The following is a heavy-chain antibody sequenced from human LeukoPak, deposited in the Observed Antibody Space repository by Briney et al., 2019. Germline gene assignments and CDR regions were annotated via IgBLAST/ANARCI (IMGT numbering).Heavy chain of an antibody. CDR1: GGTFSSYA. V-gene: IGHV1-69*04. J-gene: IGHJ4*02. Sequence: EAAVKVSCEASGGTFSSYAISWVRQAPGQGLEWMGRIIPILGIANYAQKFQGRDTITADKSTSTAYMELSSLRSEDTAVYYCARDSMVGATKYYFDYWGQGTLVAVSS. D-gene: IGHD1-26*01. CDR2: IIPILGIA. CDR3: ARDSMVGATKYYFDY.